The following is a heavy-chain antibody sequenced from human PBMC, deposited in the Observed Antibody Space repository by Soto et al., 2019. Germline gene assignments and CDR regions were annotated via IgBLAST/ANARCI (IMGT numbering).Heavy chain of an antibody. CDR1: GGSFSGYY. J-gene: IGHJ4*02. D-gene: IGHD1-7*01. V-gene: IGHV4-34*01. CDR3: ERGGGSAGTTSYFDY. Sequence: SEILSLTCAVYGGSFSGYYWSWIRQPPGKGLEWIGEINHSGSTNYNPSLKSRVTISVDTSKNQFSLKLSSVTAADTAVYYCERGGGSAGTTSYFDYWGQGTLVTVYS. CDR2: INHSGST.